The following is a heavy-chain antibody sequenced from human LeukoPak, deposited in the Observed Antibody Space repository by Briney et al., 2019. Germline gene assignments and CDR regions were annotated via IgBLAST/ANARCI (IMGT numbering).Heavy chain of an antibody. CDR2: INHSGST. J-gene: IGHJ5*02. D-gene: IGHD6-13*01. Sequence: PSETLSLTCSVSGGSISGYYWSWIRQPPGKGLEWIGEINHSGSTNYNPSLKSRVTILVDTSKNQFSLILSSVTAADTAVYYCAISAAALFDPWGQGTLVTVSS. CDR1: GGSISGYY. V-gene: IGHV4-34*01. CDR3: AISAAALFDP.